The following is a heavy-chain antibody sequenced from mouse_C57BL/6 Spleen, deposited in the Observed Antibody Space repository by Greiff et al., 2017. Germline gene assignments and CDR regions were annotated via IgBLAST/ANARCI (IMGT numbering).Heavy chain of an antibody. Sequence: QVQLQQPGAELVRPGSSVKLSCKASGYTFTSYWMAWVKQRPGQGLEWIGNIYPSDGETHYNQKFKDKATLTVDKSSSTAYMQLSSLTSEDSAVYYCARGGSSPWFAYWGQGTLVTVSA. J-gene: IGHJ3*01. V-gene: IGHV1-61*01. CDR2: IYPSDGET. D-gene: IGHD1-1*01. CDR1: GYTFTSYW. CDR3: ARGGSSPWFAY.